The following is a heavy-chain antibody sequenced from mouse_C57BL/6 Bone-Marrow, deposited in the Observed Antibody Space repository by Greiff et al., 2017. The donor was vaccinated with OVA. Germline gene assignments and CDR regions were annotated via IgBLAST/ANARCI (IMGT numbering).Heavy chain of an antibody. D-gene: IGHD3-2*02. CDR2: INPSSGYT. J-gene: IGHJ3*01. Sequence: QVQLQQSGAELARPGASVKMSCKASGYTFTSYTMHWVKQRPGQGLEWIGYINPSSGYTKYNQKFKDKATLTADKSSSTAYMQLSSLTSEDSAVYYCARQLRLRFFAYWGQGTLVTVSA. CDR3: ARQLRLRFFAY. CDR1: GYTFTSYT. V-gene: IGHV1-4*01.